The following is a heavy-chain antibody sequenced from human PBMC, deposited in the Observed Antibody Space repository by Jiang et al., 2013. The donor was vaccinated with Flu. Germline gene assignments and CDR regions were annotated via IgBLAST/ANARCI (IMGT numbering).Heavy chain of an antibody. Sequence: QLLESGGGLVQPGGSLKLSCAAPGFTFSGSAMHWVRQASGKGLEWVGRIRSKANSYATAYAASVKGRFTISRDDSKNTAYLQMNSLKTEDTAVYYCTISGGDYWGQGTLVTVSS. CDR3: TISGGDY. V-gene: IGHV3-73*01. J-gene: IGHJ4*02. CDR2: IRSKANSYAT. CDR1: GFTFSGSA. D-gene: IGHD3-10*01.